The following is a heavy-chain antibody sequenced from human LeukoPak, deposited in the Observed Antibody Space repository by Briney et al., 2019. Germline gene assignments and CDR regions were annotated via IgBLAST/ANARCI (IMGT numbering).Heavy chain of an antibody. Sequence: GGSLRLSCAASGFNFSSYSMNWVRQAPGKGLEWVSSISSSSSYIYYADSVKGRFTISRDNAKNSLYLQMNSLRAEDTAVYYCARDLRDILTGPYYYYYGMDVWGQGTTVTVSS. J-gene: IGHJ6*02. V-gene: IGHV3-21*01. CDR2: ISSSSSYI. D-gene: IGHD3-9*01. CDR1: GFNFSSYS. CDR3: ARDLRDILTGPYYYYYGMDV.